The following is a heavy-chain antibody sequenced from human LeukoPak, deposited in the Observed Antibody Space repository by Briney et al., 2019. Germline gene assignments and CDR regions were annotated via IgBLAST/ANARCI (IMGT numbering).Heavy chain of an antibody. CDR3: ARATYYYDSSGYLKSNYFDY. Sequence: ASVKVSCKASGYTFTSYDINWVRQATGQGLEWMGWMNPNSGNTGYAQKFQGRVTITADKSTSTAYMELSSLRSEDTAVYYCARATYYYDSSGYLKSNYFDYWGQGTLVTVSS. CDR2: MNPNSGNT. D-gene: IGHD3-22*01. V-gene: IGHV1-8*01. CDR1: GYTFTSYD. J-gene: IGHJ4*02.